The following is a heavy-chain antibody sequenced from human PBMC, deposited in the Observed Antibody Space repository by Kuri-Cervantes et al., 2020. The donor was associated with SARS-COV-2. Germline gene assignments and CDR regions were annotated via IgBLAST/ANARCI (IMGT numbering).Heavy chain of an antibody. Sequence: ETLSLTCAASGFTFSSYSMNWVRQAPGKGLEWVSAISSSSSYIYYADSMRGRFTISRDNSKNSLYLQMNSLRAEDTAVYYCAKAIGGAIATGGVDYWGQGTLVTVSS. CDR2: ISSSSSYI. CDR1: GFTFSSYS. D-gene: IGHD2-21*01. V-gene: IGHV3-21*04. J-gene: IGHJ4*02. CDR3: AKAIGGAIATGGVDY.